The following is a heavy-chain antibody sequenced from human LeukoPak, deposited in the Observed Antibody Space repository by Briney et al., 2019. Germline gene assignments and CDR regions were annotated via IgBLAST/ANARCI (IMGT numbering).Heavy chain of an antibody. J-gene: IGHJ4*02. D-gene: IGHD3-9*01. Sequence: GASVKVSCKTSGYTFNSFVIHWVRQAPGQRLEWMGWINAANGNTKYSPKSQDRVTITSDTSASTAYMELNSLRFEDTAIYYCARGHIFLAGNEGLDYWGQGTLVTASS. CDR1: GYTFNSFV. CDR3: ARGHIFLAGNEGLDY. CDR2: INAANGNT. V-gene: IGHV1-3*01.